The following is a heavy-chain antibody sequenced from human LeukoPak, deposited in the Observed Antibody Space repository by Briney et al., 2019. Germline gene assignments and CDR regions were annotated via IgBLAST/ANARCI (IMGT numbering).Heavy chain of an antibody. CDR3: ARDWGTTNYYYYGMDV. D-gene: IGHD3-16*01. Sequence: SVKVSCKASGGTFSSYAISWVRQAPGQGLEWMGGIIPIFGIANYAQKFQGRVTITADKSTSTAYMELSSLRSEDTAVYYCARDWGTTNYYYYGMDVWGQGTTVTVSS. CDR2: IIPIFGIA. J-gene: IGHJ6*02. V-gene: IGHV1-69*10. CDR1: GGTFSSYA.